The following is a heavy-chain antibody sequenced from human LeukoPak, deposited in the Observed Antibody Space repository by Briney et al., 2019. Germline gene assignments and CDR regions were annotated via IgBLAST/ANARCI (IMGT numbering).Heavy chain of an antibody. D-gene: IGHD2-8*01. V-gene: IGHV3-23*01. CDR3: ARPYVSTRNVFAV. J-gene: IGHJ3*01. Sequence: GGSLRLSCAASGFTFISYAMNWLRQAPGKGLEWVSVISDNGRTTYYADSVKGRFTISRDNARHTLYLQMNSLRAEDTAVYYCARPYVSTRNVFAVWGQGTVVTVSS. CDR2: ISDNGRTT. CDR1: GFTFISYA.